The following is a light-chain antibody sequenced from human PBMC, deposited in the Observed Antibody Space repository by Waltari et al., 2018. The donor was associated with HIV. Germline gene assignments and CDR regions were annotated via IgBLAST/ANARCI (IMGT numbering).Light chain of an antibody. V-gene: IGLV2-8*01. J-gene: IGLJ1*01. CDR3: SSYAGSNNFV. CDR2: EVS. CDR1: ISHVGGYTD. Sequence: QSALTQPPPAPGSPGQSLTISCPGTISHVGGYTDFSWYQQHPVKAPKLMIYEVSKRPSGVPDRFSGSKSGSTAYLTVSGLQAEDEADYYCSSYAGSNNFVVGTGTKVTVL.